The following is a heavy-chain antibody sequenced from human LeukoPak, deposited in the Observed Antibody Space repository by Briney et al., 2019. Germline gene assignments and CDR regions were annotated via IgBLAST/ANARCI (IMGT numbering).Heavy chain of an antibody. V-gene: IGHV3-23*01. Sequence: GGSLRLSCAASGFTFSSYAMSWVRQAPGKGLEWVSAISGSGGSTYYADSVKGRFTISRDNSKNTLYLQMNSLRAEDTAVYYCASQRYSYGYYFDYWGQGTLVTVSS. J-gene: IGHJ4*02. CDR1: GFTFSSYA. D-gene: IGHD5-18*01. CDR3: ASQRYSYGYYFDY. CDR2: ISGSGGST.